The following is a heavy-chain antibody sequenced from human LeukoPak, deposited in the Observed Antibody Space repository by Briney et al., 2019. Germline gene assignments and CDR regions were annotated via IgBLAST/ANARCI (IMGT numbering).Heavy chain of an antibody. V-gene: IGHV1-2*06. D-gene: IGHD5-18*01. Sequence: GASVKVSCKASGYTFTGYYMHWVRQAPGQGLEWMGRINPNSGGTNYAQKFQGGVTMTRDTSISTAYMELSRLRSDDTAVYYCARGEWIQLGSVYQDYWGQGTLVTVSS. CDR3: ARGEWIQLGSVYQDY. J-gene: IGHJ4*02. CDR2: INPNSGGT. CDR1: GYTFTGYY.